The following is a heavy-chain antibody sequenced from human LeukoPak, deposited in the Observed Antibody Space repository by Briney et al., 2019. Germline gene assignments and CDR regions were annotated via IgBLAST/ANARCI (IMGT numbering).Heavy chain of an antibody. D-gene: IGHD3-22*01. CDR1: GYTLTELS. V-gene: IGHV1-24*01. CDR3: ATVGYDSSGYYSIITAFDY. J-gene: IGHJ4*02. CDR2: FDPEDGET. Sequence: ASVKVSCKVSGYTLTELSMHWVRQAPGKGLEWMGGFDPEDGETIYAQKFQGRVTMTEDTSTDTAYMELSSLRSEDTAVYYCATVGYDSSGYYSIITAFDYWGQGTLVTVSP.